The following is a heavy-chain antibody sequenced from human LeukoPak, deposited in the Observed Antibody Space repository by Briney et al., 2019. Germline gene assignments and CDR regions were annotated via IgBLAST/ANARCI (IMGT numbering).Heavy chain of an antibody. CDR2: MNPNSGIT. CDR3: ARGVRGVFDY. CDR1: GYTFTSYD. V-gene: IGHV1-8*01. D-gene: IGHD3-10*01. J-gene: IGHJ4*02. Sequence: ASVKVSCKASGYTFTSYDIIWGRQATGQGLEWMGWMNPNSGITAYAQTFQGRVTMTRNTSISTAYMELSSLRSEDTAVYCCARGVRGVFDYWGQGTLVTVSS.